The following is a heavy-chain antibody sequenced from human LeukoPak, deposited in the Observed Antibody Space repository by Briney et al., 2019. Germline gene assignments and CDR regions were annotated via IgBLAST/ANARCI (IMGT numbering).Heavy chain of an antibody. CDR2: IRSQGNSNAT. D-gene: IGHD3-10*01. CDR1: GFTFSGSP. V-gene: IGHV3-73*01. J-gene: IGHJ3*02. CDR3: AREWMGGSGRYDAFDI. Sequence: PGGSLRLSCAVSGFTFSGSPIHWVRQASGKGLEWVGRIRSQGNSNATAYAASLKGRFTISRDDSKNTAYLQMNSLKTEDTAVYYCAREWMGGSGRYDAFDIWGQGTMVTVSS.